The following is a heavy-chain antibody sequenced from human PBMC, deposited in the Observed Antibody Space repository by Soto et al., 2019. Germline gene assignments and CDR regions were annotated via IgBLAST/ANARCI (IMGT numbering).Heavy chain of an antibody. CDR2: INGDGKTT. V-gene: IGHV3-74*01. CDR3: GSKEVPGPIDY. J-gene: IGHJ4*02. Sequence: RGSLRLSCAASGFTFSSDWMHWVRQAPGKGLVWVSGINGDGKTTYYADSLKGRFTTSRDNSKSTLYLHMSSLRTEETAVYYCGSKEVPGPIDYWGKGTLVTVSS. CDR1: GFTFSSDW. D-gene: IGHD4-4*01.